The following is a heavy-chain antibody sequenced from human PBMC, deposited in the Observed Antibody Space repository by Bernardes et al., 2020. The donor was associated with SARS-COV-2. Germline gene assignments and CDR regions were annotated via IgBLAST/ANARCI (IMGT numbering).Heavy chain of an antibody. Sequence: GGSLRLSCAASGFTFSSYSMNWVRQAPGKGLEWVASFSSTSGYIYYAESVKGRFTISRDNAKNTLYLQMNSLRVEDTAVYYCAAHPFDFDYWGQGTLVTVSS. CDR1: GFTFSSYS. D-gene: IGHD3-10*01. CDR3: AAHPFDFDY. CDR2: FSSTSGYI. V-gene: IGHV3-21*01. J-gene: IGHJ4*02.